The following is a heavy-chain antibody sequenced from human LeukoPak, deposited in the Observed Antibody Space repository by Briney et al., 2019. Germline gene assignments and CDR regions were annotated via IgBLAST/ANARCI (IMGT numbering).Heavy chain of an antibody. CDR1: GDSISSGDYY. CDR2: IYNSGST. D-gene: IGHD3-10*01. J-gene: IGHJ5*02. CDR3: ARYYYGSGGHSWFDP. V-gene: IGHV4-30-4*01. Sequence: KPSETLSLTCTVSGDSISSGDYYWSWIRQPPGKGLEYIGYIYNSGSTYYNPSLKSRVTISVDTSKNQFSLKLSSVTAADTAVYYCARYYYGSGGHSWFDPWGQGTLVTVSS.